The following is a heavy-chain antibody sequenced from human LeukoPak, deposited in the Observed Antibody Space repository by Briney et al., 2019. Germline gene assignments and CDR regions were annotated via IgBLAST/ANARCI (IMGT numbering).Heavy chain of an antibody. D-gene: IGHD3-22*01. CDR2: IWYDGSNK. CDR1: GFTFSSYG. Sequence: GGSLRLSCAASGFTFSSYGMHWVRQAPGKGLEWVAVIWYDGSNKYYADSVKGRFTISRDNSKNTLYLQMNSLRAEDTAVYYCARERTYYYDSSGDNWFDPWGQGTLVTVSS. CDR3: ARERTYYYDSSGDNWFDP. V-gene: IGHV3-33*01. J-gene: IGHJ5*02.